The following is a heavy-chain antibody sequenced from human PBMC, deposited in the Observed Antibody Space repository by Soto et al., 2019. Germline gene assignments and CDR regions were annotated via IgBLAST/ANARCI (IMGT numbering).Heavy chain of an antibody. CDR2: MNPNSGNT. V-gene: IGHV1-8*01. CDR3: ARSDGSGYDAAY. J-gene: IGHJ4*02. Sequence: ASVKVSCKASGYTFTSYDINWVRQATGQGLEWMGWMNPNSGNTGYAQKFQGRVTMTRNTSISTAYMELSSLRSEDTAVYHCARSDGSGYDAAYWGQGTLVTVSS. D-gene: IGHD5-12*01. CDR1: GYTFTSYD.